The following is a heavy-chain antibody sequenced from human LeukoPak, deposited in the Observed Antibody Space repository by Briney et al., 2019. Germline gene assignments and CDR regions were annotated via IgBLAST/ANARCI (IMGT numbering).Heavy chain of an antibody. D-gene: IGHD3-10*01. Sequence: SDTLSLTCAAYGGSFSGYYWSWIRQPPGKGLEWIGEINHSGSTNYNPSLKSRVTISVDTSKNQFSLKLSSVTAADTAVYYCARGYYGSGSPNWFDPWGQGTLVTVSS. CDR1: GGSFSGYY. V-gene: IGHV4-34*01. J-gene: IGHJ5*02. CDR3: ARGYYGSGSPNWFDP. CDR2: INHSGST.